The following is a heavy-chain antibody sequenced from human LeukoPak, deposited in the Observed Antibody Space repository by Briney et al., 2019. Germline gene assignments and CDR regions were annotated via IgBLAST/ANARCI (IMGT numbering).Heavy chain of an antibody. CDR3: ARDQLKNYRLLNYFDY. CDR2: IWYDGSNK. D-gene: IGHD1-7*01. CDR1: GFTFSSYG. Sequence: GGSLRLSCAASGFTFSSYGMHWVRQAPGKGLEWVAVIWYDGSNKYYADSVKGRFTISRDNSKNTLYLQMNSLRAEDTAVYYCARDQLKNYRLLNYFDYWGQGTLVTVSS. V-gene: IGHV3-33*01. J-gene: IGHJ4*02.